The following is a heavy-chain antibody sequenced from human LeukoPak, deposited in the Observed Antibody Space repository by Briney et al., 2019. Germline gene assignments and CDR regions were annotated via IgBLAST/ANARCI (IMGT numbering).Heavy chain of an antibody. CDR1: GGSISSYY. V-gene: IGHV4-59*01. J-gene: IGHJ5*02. CDR2: IYYSGST. CDR3: ARASALPGFGWFDP. Sequence: SETLSLTCTVSGGSISSYYWSWIRQPPGKGLEWIGYIYYSGSTNYNPSLKSRVTISVDTSKNQFSLKLSSVTAADTAVYYCARASALPGFGWFDPWGQGTLVTVSS. D-gene: IGHD3-16*01.